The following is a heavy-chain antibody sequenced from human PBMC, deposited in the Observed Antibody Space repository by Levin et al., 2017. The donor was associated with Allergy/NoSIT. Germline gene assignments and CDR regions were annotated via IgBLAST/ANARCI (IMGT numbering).Heavy chain of an antibody. V-gene: IGHV1-18*01. CDR2: ISAYNGNT. Sequence: ASVKVSCKASGYTFTSYGISWVRQAPGQGLEWMGWISAYNGNTNYAQKLQGRVTMTTDTSTSTAYMELRSLRSDDTAVYYCARDKDSGTYYDFWSGYPPLDYWGQGTLVTVSS. CDR1: GYTFTSYG. J-gene: IGHJ4*02. D-gene: IGHD3-3*01. CDR3: ARDKDSGTYYDFWSGYPPLDY.